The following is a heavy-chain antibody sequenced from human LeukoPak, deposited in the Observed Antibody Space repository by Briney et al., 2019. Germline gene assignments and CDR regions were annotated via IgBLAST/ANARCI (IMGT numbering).Heavy chain of an antibody. CDR2: LRASGGTT. Sequence: GGSPRLSCAASGFSFSSYAMTWVRQAPGKGLEWVSALRASGGTTYYADSVKGRFTTSRDNSKHTLYLHMNSLRAEDTAVYYCAKLPREYCSSTSCPNGFDTWGQGTLVTVSS. CDR1: GFSFSSYA. V-gene: IGHV3-23*01. J-gene: IGHJ5*02. CDR3: AKLPREYCSSTSCPNGFDT. D-gene: IGHD2-2*01.